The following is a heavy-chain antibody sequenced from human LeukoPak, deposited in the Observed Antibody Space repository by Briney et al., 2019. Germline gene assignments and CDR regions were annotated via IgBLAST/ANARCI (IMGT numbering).Heavy chain of an antibody. CDR1: GFTFSDYY. Sequence: AGGSLRLSCAASGFTFSDYYMTWIRQAPGKGLEWVSYIGSSGSTIYYADSVKGRFTISRDNAKNSLYLQMNSLRAEDTAVYYCARDSALIDTAGGPNTHYGSGPHQPFDYWGQGTLVTVSS. D-gene: IGHD3-10*01. CDR3: ARDSALIDTAGGPNTHYGSGPHQPFDY. CDR2: IGSSGSTI. J-gene: IGHJ4*02. V-gene: IGHV3-11*04.